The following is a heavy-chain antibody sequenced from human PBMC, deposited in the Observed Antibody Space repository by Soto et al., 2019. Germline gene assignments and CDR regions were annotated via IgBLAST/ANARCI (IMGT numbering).Heavy chain of an antibody. CDR3: ARVTGRYYYGMDV. CDR2: INHSGST. V-gene: IGHV4-34*01. CDR1: RVAFTSDY. J-gene: IGHJ6*02. Sequence: SVTLSLTCVLNRVAFTSDYGRWIRQPTGKGLEWIGEINHSGSTNYNPSLKSRVTISVDTSKNQFSLKLSSVTAADTAVYYCARVTGRYYYGMDVWGQGTTVS.